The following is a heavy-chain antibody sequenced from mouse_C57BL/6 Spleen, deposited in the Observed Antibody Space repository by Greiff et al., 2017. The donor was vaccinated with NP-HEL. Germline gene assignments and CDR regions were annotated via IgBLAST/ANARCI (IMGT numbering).Heavy chain of an antibody. V-gene: IGHV5-17*01. Sequence: EVQLVESGGGLVKPGGSLKLSCAASGFTFSDYGMHWVRQAPETGLEWVAYISSGSSTIYYADTVKGRFTISRDNAKNTLFLQMTSLRSEDTAMYYCARGVTTFSYAMDYWGQGTSVTVSS. CDR3: ARGVTTFSYAMDY. CDR2: ISSGSSTI. D-gene: IGHD2-2*01. CDR1: GFTFSDYG. J-gene: IGHJ4*01.